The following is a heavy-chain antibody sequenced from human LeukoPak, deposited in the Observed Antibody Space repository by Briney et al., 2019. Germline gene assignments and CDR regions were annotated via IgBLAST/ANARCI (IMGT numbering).Heavy chain of an antibody. CDR2: ITLSSNVL. V-gene: IGHV3-21*01. CDR3: ARDGHGDGFLTGYSYFGMDV. D-gene: IGHD3-9*01. J-gene: IGHJ6*02. Sequence: GGSLRLSCAASGFSLSSYSMNWVRQAPGKGLEWVASITLSSNVLYYADSVKGRFTISRDNAKSSLFLQMNSLRAEDTAVYFCARDGHGDGFLTGYSYFGMDVWGQGTTVTVSS. CDR1: GFSLSSYS.